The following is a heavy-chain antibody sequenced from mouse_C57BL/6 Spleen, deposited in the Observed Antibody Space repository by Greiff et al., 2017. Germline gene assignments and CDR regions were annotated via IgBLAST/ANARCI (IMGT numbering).Heavy chain of an antibody. CDR2: ISDGGSYT. D-gene: IGHD1-1*01. J-gene: IGHJ4*01. CDR1: GFTFSSYA. Sequence: EVHLVESGGGLVKPGGSLKLSCAASGFTFSSYAMSWVRQTPEKRLEWVATISDGGSYTYYPDNVKGRFTISRDNAKNNLYLQMSHLKSEDTAMYYCARDGSSYAMDYWGQGTSVTVSS. CDR3: ARDGSSYAMDY. V-gene: IGHV5-4*01.